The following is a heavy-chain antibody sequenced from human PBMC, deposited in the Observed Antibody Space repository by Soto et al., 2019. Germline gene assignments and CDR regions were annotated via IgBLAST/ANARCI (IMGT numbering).Heavy chain of an antibody. Sequence: QVQLQQWGAGLLKPSETLSLTCAVYGGSFSGYYWSWIRQPPGKGLEWIGEINHSGSTNYNPSLKSRVTISVDTSKNQFSLKLSSVTAADTAVYYCARVRYWYLDLWGRGTLVTVSS. CDR1: GGSFSGYY. J-gene: IGHJ2*01. CDR2: INHSGST. V-gene: IGHV4-34*01. CDR3: ARVRYWYLDL.